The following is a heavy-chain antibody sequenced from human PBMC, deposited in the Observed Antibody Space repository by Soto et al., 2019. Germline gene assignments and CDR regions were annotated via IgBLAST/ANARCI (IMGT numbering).Heavy chain of an antibody. CDR3: TTDTGYSSGLMDY. CDR2: IKSKTDGGTT. CDR1: GFTFSNAW. Sequence: GGSLRLSCAASGFTFSNAWMSWVRQAPGKGLEWVGRIKSKTDGGTTDYAAPVKGRFTISRDDSKNTLYLQMNSLKTEDTAVYYCTTDTGYSSGLMDYWGQGTLVTVSS. D-gene: IGHD6-19*01. V-gene: IGHV3-15*01. J-gene: IGHJ4*02.